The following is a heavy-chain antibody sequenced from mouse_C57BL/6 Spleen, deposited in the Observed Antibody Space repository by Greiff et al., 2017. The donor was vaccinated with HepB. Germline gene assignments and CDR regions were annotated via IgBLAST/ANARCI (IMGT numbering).Heavy chain of an antibody. CDR3: ARSIYYGNYPAMDY. J-gene: IGHJ4*01. D-gene: IGHD2-1*01. CDR2: INPGSGGT. CDR1: GYAFTNYL. Sequence: QVQLQQSGAELVRPGTSVKVSCKASGYAFTNYLIEWVKQRPGQGLEWIGVINPGSGGTNYNEKFKGKATLTADKSSSTAYMQLSSLTSEDSAVYFCARSIYYGNYPAMDYWGQGTSVTVSS. V-gene: IGHV1-54*01.